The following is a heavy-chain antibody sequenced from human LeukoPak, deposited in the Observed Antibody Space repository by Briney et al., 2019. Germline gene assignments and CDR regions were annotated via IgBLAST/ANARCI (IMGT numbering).Heavy chain of an antibody. CDR2: IYYSGST. V-gene: IGHV4-39*07. J-gene: IGHJ5*02. Sequence: SESLSLTCTVSGGSISSSSYYWGWIRQPPGKGLEWIGSIYYSGSTYYNPSLKSRVTISVDTSKNQFSLKLSSVTAADTAVYYCARDWATVGATKYRSNWFDPWGQGTLVTVSS. CDR3: ARDWATVGATKYRSNWFDP. D-gene: IGHD1-26*01. CDR1: GGSISSSSYY.